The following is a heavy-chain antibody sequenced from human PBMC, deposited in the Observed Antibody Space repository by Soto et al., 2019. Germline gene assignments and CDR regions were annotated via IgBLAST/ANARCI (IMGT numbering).Heavy chain of an antibody. J-gene: IGHJ5*02. CDR2: IYYSGST. CDR1: GGSISSGGHY. Sequence: SETLSLTCTVSGGSISSGGHYWSWIRQHPGKGLEWIGYIYYSGSTYYNPSLKSRVTISVDTSKNQFSLKLTSMTAADTAVYYCARLGAYYQSLDPWGPGTLVTVSS. V-gene: IGHV4-31*03. CDR3: ARLGAYYQSLDP. D-gene: IGHD2-21*01.